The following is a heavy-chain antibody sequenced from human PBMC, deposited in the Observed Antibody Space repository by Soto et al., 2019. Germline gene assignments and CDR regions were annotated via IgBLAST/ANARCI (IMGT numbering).Heavy chain of an antibody. CDR3: ARDCAGYSSGWYQRGGFDY. V-gene: IGHV3-33*01. J-gene: IGHJ4*02. CDR1: GFTFSSYG. D-gene: IGHD6-19*01. CDR2: IWYDASNK. Sequence: QVQLVESGGGVVQPGRSLRLSCAASGFTFSSYGMHWVRQAPGKGLEWVAVIWYDASNKYYAGSVKGRFTISRDNSKNTLDLQMSSLRAEDTAVYYCARDCAGYSSGWYQRGGFDYWGQGTLVTVSS.